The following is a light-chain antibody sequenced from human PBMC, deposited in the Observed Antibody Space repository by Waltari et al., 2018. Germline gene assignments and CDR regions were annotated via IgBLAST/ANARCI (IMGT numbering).Light chain of an antibody. CDR3: QQSYSTPYT. CDR2: AAS. V-gene: IGKV1-39*01. J-gene: IGKJ2*01. Sequence: DILLTQSPVFLSAFVGDRVTISCRSSQTVNTYLNWYQQKLGEAPKLLIYAASTLQSGVPPRFSGPGSGTVFTLTILSLQPEDFATYFCQQSYSTPYTFGPGT. CDR1: QTVNTY.